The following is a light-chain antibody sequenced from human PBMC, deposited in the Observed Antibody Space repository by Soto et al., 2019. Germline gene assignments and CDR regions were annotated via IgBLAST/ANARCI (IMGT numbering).Light chain of an antibody. CDR1: QSINRD. CDR3: QQRSNWLT. V-gene: IGKV3-11*01. Sequence: EIVMTQSPATLSVSPGESATLSCRASQSINRDLAWYVQKPGQAPRLLIYGASNRATGIPARFSGSGSGTDFTLTISSLEPEDFAVYYCQQRSNWLTFGGGTKVDIK. CDR2: GAS. J-gene: IGKJ4*01.